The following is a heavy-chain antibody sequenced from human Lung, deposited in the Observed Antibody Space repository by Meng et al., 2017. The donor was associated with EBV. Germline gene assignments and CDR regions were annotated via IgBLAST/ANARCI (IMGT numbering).Heavy chain of an antibody. Sequence: QVQWGGCGGGLVKPGGSLRLSCATSGFTFTNYHMTWVRQTPGKGLEWVSYIGPSGSAKFYADSVKGRFTISRDDAENSLYLQMNSLRVEDTAIYYCARAVGLDNWGQGTLVTVSS. CDR2: IGPSGSAK. CDR3: ARAVGLDN. CDR1: GFTFTNYH. V-gene: IGHV3-11*01. J-gene: IGHJ4*02.